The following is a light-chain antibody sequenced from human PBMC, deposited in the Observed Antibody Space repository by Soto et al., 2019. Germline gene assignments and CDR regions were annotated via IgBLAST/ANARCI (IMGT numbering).Light chain of an antibody. CDR1: QDISNR. J-gene: IGKJ2*01. CDR3: QHCFTVPYT. V-gene: IGKV1-33*01. CDR2: DAS. Sequence: DIQMTQSPSSLSASVGDRITITCQASQDISNRLNWYHQKPGKAPNLLIYDASNLAAGVPSGFSGSGSGTDFTFTISSLQPEDIGTYYCQHCFTVPYTFGQGTELEIK.